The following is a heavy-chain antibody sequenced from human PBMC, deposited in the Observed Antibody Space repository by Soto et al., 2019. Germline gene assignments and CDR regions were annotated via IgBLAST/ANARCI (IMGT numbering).Heavy chain of an antibody. CDR3: ARGIFGSGTANDY. CDR2: INGDGSGT. V-gene: IGHV3-74*01. Sequence: EVQLVESGGGLVQPGGSLRLSCAASGFTFSGSWMHWVRQAPGKGLVWVSRINGDGSGTRYAVFVKGRFTIYRYDAKNTLFLQMNGLRAEDTAVYYCARGIFGSGTANDYWGQGTLVTVSS. D-gene: IGHD3-10*01. J-gene: IGHJ4*02. CDR1: GFTFSGSW.